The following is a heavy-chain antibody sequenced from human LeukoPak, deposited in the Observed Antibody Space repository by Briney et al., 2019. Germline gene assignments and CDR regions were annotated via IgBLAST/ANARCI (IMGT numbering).Heavy chain of an antibody. D-gene: IGHD2-15*01. V-gene: IGHV3-30*03. J-gene: IGHJ4*02. CDR1: GFTFSSYG. CDR2: ISYDGSNK. CDR3: ARGSVGTPPPFDF. Sequence: GGSLRLSCAASGFTFSSYGMHWVRQAPGKGLEWVAVISYDGSNKYYADSVKGRFTISRDNSKNTLYLQMNSLKIEDTAVYYCARGSVGTPPPFDFWGQGTLVTVSS.